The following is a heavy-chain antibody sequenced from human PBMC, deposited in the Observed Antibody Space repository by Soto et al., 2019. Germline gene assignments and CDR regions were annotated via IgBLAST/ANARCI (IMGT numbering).Heavy chain of an antibody. Sequence: VQLVQSGAEVKQPGASVKVSCKSSGYNFTNYDNNWVRQASGQGLEWKGWMNPNNGNTDFAQNLQGRITMTRNASISTAYIEPSSLRSDDTAVYYWARVPTETATRDYLGQGTLVTVS. CDR3: ARVPTETATRDY. CDR1: GYNFTNYD. V-gene: IGHV1-8*01. D-gene: IGHD1-1*01. CDR2: MNPNNGNT. J-gene: IGHJ4*02.